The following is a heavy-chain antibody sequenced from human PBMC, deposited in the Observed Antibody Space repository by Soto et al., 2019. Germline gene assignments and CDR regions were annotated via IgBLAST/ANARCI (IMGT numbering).Heavy chain of an antibody. CDR1: GFSFSSYE. V-gene: IGHV3-48*03. J-gene: IGHJ5*02. CDR2: ISSSGSTI. Sequence: GVSLRRPCAASGFSFSSYEMNCVRQAPGKGLEWRSYISSSGSTIYYADSVKGRFTISRDNAKNSLYLHMNRLRAEDTAVYYFAREIECTRPPPRQLDPWGQGTLETVSS. CDR3: AREIECTRPPPRQLDP. D-gene: IGHD2-2*01.